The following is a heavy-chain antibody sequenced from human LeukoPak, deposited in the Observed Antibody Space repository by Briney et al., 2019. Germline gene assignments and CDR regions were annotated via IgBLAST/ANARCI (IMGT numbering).Heavy chain of an antibody. Sequence: PGGSLRLSCAASGFTFDDYAMHWVRQAPGKGLEWVSGISWNSGSIGYADSVKGRFTISRDNAKNSLYLQMNSLRAEDTALYYCAKDIVSTVTTSFDYWGQGTLVTVSS. CDR3: AKDIVSTVTTSFDY. CDR2: ISWNSGSI. CDR1: GFTFDDYA. D-gene: IGHD4-17*01. J-gene: IGHJ4*02. V-gene: IGHV3-9*01.